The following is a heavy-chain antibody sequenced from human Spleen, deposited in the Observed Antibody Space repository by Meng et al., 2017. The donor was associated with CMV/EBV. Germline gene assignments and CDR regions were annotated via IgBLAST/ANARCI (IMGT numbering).Heavy chain of an antibody. V-gene: IGHV3-9*01. CDR3: ARVGIAPGDY. CDR2: ISWNSGSI. Sequence: SLKISCVASGLLFDDYAMHWVRQAPGKGLEWVPGISWNSGSIGYGDSVKGRFTISRDNAKNSLYLQMNSLRVEDSALYYCARVGIAPGDYWGQGTLVTVSS. J-gene: IGHJ4*02. CDR1: GLLFDDYA. D-gene: IGHD6-13*01.